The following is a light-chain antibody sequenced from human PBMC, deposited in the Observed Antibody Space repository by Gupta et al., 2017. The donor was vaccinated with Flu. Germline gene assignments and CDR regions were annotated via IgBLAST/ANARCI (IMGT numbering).Light chain of an antibody. CDR1: SSDVGSYNY. CDR3: CSYAATNTENYV. CDR2: DVN. J-gene: IGLJ1*01. Sequence: QSALTQPRSVSGSPGQSVTISCTGTSSDVGSYNYLSWYPHHPDKAPKVIIYDVNKRPAGVPDRFSGSKSGNTAALTISGLQAEDEADYYCCSYAATNTENYVFGTGTKVTVL. V-gene: IGLV2-11*01.